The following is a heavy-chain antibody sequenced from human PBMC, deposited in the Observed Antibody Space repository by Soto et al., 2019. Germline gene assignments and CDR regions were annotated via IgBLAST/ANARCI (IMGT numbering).Heavy chain of an antibody. Sequence: PSETLSLTCTVSGGSISSYYWSWIRQPPGKGLEWIGYIYYSGSTNYNPSLKSRVTISVDTSKNQFSLKLSSVTAADTAVYYCARQVGTNWFDPWGQGTLVTVSS. CDR3: ARQVGTNWFDP. V-gene: IGHV4-59*08. CDR2: IYYSGST. CDR1: GGSISSYY. J-gene: IGHJ5*02. D-gene: IGHD1-26*01.